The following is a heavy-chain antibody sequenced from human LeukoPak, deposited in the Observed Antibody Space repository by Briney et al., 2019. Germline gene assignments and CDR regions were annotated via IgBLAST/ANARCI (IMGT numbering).Heavy chain of an antibody. CDR1: GFTFSSYG. J-gene: IGHJ4*02. CDR2: IWYDGSNK. D-gene: IGHD5-18*01. V-gene: IGHV3-33*01. Sequence: GSLRLSCAASGFTFSSYGMHWVRQAPGKGLGWVAVIWYDGSNKYYADSVKGRFTISRNNSKNTLYLQMNSLRAEDTAVYYCARGDSYGHYFDYWGQGTLVTVSS. CDR3: ARGDSYGHYFDY.